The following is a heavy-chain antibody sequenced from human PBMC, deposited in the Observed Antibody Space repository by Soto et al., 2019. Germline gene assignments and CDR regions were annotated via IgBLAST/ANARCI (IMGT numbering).Heavy chain of an antibody. Sequence: PGGSLRLSCVVSGFTVSSNYMSWVRQAPGKGLEWVSVISGGDTTYYADSVKGRFTISRDNSKNTLYLQMNSLGGEDTAVYYCARGLLWFGDNLKYFDYWGQGTLVTVSS. V-gene: IGHV3-66*01. D-gene: IGHD3-10*01. CDR2: ISGGDTT. CDR1: GFTVSSNY. CDR3: ARGLLWFGDNLKYFDY. J-gene: IGHJ4*02.